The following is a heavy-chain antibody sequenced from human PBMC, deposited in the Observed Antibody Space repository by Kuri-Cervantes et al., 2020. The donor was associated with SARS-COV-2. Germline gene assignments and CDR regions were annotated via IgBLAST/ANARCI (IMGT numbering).Heavy chain of an antibody. J-gene: IGHJ6*02. V-gene: IGHV1-69*04. CDR3: ARDGAYNYYDSNYYGMDV. CDR2: IIPIFGIA. Sequence: AVKVSCKASGGTFSSYAISWVRQAPGQGLEWMGRIIPIFGIANYAQKFQGRVTITADKSTSTAYMELSSLRSEDTVVYYCARDGAYNYYDSNYYGMDVWGQGTTVTVSS. D-gene: IGHD3-22*01. CDR1: GGTFSSYA.